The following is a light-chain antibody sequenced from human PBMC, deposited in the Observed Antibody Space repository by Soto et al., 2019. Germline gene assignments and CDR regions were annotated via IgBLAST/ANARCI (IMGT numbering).Light chain of an antibody. J-gene: IGLJ1*01. CDR2: DVS. CDR3: NSYADSNTYV. Sequence: QSVLTQPPSASGSPGRSVTISCTGTSSDVGRYNYVSWYQHHPGKAPKLIIYDVSQRPSGVPDRFSGSKSGNTASLTVSGLQAEDEADYYCNSYADSNTYVFGTGTKVTVL. CDR1: SSDVGRYNY. V-gene: IGLV2-8*01.